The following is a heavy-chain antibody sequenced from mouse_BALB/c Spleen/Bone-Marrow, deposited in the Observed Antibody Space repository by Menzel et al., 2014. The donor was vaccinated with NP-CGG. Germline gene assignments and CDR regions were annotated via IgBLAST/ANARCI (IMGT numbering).Heavy chain of an antibody. V-gene: IGHV1-54*03. CDR2: INPGSGGT. CDR1: GYAFTNYL. J-gene: IGHJ3*01. CDR3: ARSRTGFAH. Sequence: VQLQQSGAELVRPGTSVKVSCKASGYAFTNYLIEWVKQRPGQGLEWIGVINPGSGGTNYNEKFKGKATLTADKSSSTAYMQLSSLTSDDSAVYFCARSRTGFAHWGQGTLVTVSA.